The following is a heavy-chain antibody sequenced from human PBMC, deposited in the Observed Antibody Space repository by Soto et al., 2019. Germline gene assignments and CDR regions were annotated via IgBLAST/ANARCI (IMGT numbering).Heavy chain of an antibody. CDR1: GDSISSSSYF. V-gene: IGHV4-61*05. CDR2: IYYSGST. CDR3: AREPSP. J-gene: IGHJ5*02. Sequence: SETLSLTCTVSGDSISSSSYFWGWVRQPPGKGLEWIGYIYYSGSTNYNPSLKSRVTISVDTSKNQFSLKLSSVAAADTAVYYRAREPSPWGQGTLVTVSS.